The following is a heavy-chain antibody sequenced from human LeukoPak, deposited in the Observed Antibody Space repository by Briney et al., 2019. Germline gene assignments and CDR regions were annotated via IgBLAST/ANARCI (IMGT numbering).Heavy chain of an antibody. Sequence: SVKVSCKASGGTFSSYAISWVRQAPGQGLEWMGRIIPILGIANYAQKFQGRVTITADKSTSTAYMELSSLRSEDTAVYYCASDSGRPPGNWFGPRGQGTLVTVSS. CDR2: IIPILGIA. J-gene: IGHJ5*02. D-gene: IGHD5-12*01. CDR3: ASDSGRPPGNWFGP. CDR1: GGTFSSYA. V-gene: IGHV1-69*04.